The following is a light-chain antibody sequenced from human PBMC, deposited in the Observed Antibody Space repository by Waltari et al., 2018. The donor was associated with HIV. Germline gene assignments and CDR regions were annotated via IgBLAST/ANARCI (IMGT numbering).Light chain of an antibody. J-gene: IGLJ2*01. CDR1: NTAMRNNNY. CDR3: TSYKTGGTIL. Sequence: SALTQPASASGSPGPSITISCSGTNTAMRNNNYVSWYQQHPGKAPTLLIYEVTSRPLGVSHRFSGSKSDTTASLTISELQPEDESHYYCTSYKTGGTILFGGGT. V-gene: IGLV2-14*01. CDR2: EVT.